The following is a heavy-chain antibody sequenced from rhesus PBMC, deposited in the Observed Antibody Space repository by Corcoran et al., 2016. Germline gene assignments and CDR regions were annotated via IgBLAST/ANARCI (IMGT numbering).Heavy chain of an antibody. J-gene: IGHJ2*01. D-gene: IGHD3-22*01. CDR2: IIYSGST. CDR1: GYSISSGYG. Sequence: QLQLQESGPGLVKPSETLSLTCAVSGYSISSGYGWSWIRQSPGKVLEWIAFIIYSGSTSYNPTHKSRVTISKDTSKNQFSLNLNSVTAADTAVYYCVRDNNNYVYWYFDLWGPGTPITISS. CDR3: VRDNNNYVYWYFDL. V-gene: IGHV4-122*02.